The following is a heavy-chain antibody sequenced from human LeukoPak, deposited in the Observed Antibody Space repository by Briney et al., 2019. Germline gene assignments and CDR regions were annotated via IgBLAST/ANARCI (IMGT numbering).Heavy chain of an antibody. V-gene: IGHV3-23*01. Sequence: GGSLRLSCAASGFTFGNYHMAWVRLFPGKGLEAFSSISRNADRSFYSDSVRGRLTISRDNVANTVSLQMDSLRADDTATYYCARIRTTDYDYWYGVDVWGQGTTVTVSS. CDR2: ISRNADRS. D-gene: IGHD3-16*01. CDR3: ARIRTTDYDYWYGVDV. CDR1: GFTFGNYH. J-gene: IGHJ6*02.